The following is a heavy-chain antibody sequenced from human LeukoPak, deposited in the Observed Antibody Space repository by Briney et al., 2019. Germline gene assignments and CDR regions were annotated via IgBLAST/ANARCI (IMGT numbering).Heavy chain of an antibody. CDR3: ARDLSAAYDF. V-gene: IGHV3-33*01. D-gene: IGHD2-21*01. Sequence: GGSLRLSCAASGFPFRSYGMHWVRQAPGKGLEWVARLVYDERNDYANSVKGRFTISGDNSKNMLYLQMDNLRVDDTAMYYCARDLSAAYDFWGQGILVTVSS. J-gene: IGHJ4*02. CDR2: LVYDERN. CDR1: GFPFRSYG.